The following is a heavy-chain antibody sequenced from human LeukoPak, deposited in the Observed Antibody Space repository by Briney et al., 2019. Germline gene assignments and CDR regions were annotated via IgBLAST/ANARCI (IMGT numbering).Heavy chain of an antibody. CDR2: IKQDGSEK. CDR3: AREDDWNYEDY. CDR1: GFTVSSNY. V-gene: IGHV3-7*01. D-gene: IGHD1-7*01. Sequence: GGSLRLSCAASGFTVSSNYMNWVRQAPGKGLEWVANIKQDGSEKNYVNSVKGRFTTSRDNAKNSLFLQMNSLRAEDTAIYYCAREDDWNYEDYWGQGTLVTVSS. J-gene: IGHJ4*02.